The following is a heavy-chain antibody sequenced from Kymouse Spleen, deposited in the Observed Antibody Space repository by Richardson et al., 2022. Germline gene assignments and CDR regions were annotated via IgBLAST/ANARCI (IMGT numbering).Heavy chain of an antibody. J-gene: IGHJ4*02. CDR3: ARALGATTDY. V-gene: IGHV3-72*01. D-gene: IGHD1-26*01. Sequence: EVQLVESGGGLVQPGGSLRLSCAASGFTFSDHYMDWVRQAPGKGLEWVGRTRNKANSYTTEYAASVKGRFTISRDDSKNSLYLQMNSLKTEDTAVYYCARALGATTDYWGQGTLVTVSS. CDR1: GFTFSDHY. CDR2: TRNKANSYTT.